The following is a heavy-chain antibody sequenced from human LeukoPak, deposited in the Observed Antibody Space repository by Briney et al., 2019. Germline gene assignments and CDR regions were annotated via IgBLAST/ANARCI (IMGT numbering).Heavy chain of an antibody. D-gene: IGHD1-7*01. J-gene: IGHJ1*01. CDR2: ISDDGSKK. Sequence: GGSPRLSCAASGFTFSSYCMHWVRQAPGKGLEGLAVISDDGSKKYYADSVKGRFTISRDNSTNTLYLQMKSLRAEDTAVYYCAKAPKLELRLFKYFQHWGQGTLVTVSS. CDR1: GFTFSSYC. V-gene: IGHV3-30*18. CDR3: AKAPKLELRLFKYFQH.